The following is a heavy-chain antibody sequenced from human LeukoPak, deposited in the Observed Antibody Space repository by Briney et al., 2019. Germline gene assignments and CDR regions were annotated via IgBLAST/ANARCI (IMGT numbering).Heavy chain of an antibody. CDR2: ISSSSSYI. D-gene: IGHD6-6*01. V-gene: IGHV3-21*01. CDR3: ARTQESSDFAPRDL. Sequence: KPGGSLRLSCAASGFTSSSYSMNWVRQAPGKGLEWVSSISSSSSYIYYADSVKGRFTISRDNAKNSLYLQMNCLRAEDTAVYYCARTQESSDFAPRDLWGRGTLVTVSS. CDR1: GFTSSSYS. J-gene: IGHJ2*01.